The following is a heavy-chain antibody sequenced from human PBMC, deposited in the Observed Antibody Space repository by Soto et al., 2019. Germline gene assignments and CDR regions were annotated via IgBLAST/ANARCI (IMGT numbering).Heavy chain of an antibody. J-gene: IGHJ3*02. V-gene: IGHV4-4*02. D-gene: IGHD2-2*01. CDR1: GGSISSSNW. CDR2: IYHSGST. Sequence: QVQLQESGPGLVKPSGTLSLTCAVSGGSISSSNWWSWVRQPPGKGLEWIGEIYHSGSTNYNPSLKSRVTISVDKSKNQCSLKLSSVTAADTAVYYCARDSGDIVVVPAAMPHDAFDIWGQGTMVTVSS. CDR3: ARDSGDIVVVPAAMPHDAFDI.